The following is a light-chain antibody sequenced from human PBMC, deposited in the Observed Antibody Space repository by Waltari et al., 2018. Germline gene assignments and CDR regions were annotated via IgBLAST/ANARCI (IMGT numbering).Light chain of an antibody. V-gene: IGLV1-47*01. Sequence: QSVLTQPPSASGTPGQKVTMSCSCGRSDIGNNYVYWYQQLPGTTPKLLIYRNTQRPSGFPDRISASKSGTSASLAISGLRSEDEAIYYCASWDDRLGGVLFGGGTKLTVL. CDR3: ASWDDRLGGVL. CDR2: RNT. J-gene: IGLJ2*01. CDR1: RSDIGNNY.